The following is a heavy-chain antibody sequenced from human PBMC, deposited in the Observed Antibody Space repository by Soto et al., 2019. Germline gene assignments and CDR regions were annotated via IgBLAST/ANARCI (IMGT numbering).Heavy chain of an antibody. D-gene: IGHD3-16*01. Sequence: QVQLVESGGGVVQPGRSLRLSCAASGFTFSSYGMHWVRQAPGKGLEWVAVISYDGSNKYYADSVKGRFTISRDNSKNPLYLQMNSLRAEDTAVYYCAKAFGDYVWGSYHHWGQGTLVTVSS. CDR1: GFTFSSYG. V-gene: IGHV3-30*18. J-gene: IGHJ5*02. CDR2: ISYDGSNK. CDR3: AKAFGDYVWGSYHH.